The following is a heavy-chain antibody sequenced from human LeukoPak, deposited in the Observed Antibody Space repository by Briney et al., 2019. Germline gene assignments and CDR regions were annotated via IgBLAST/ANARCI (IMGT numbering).Heavy chain of an antibody. V-gene: IGHV4-39*01. Sequence: SETLSLTCTVSGGSSSSGPYSWGWIRQPPGKGLEWIGTLFYTGSTYYNSSPKSRATMSEDTSKNQFSLKLTSVTAADTAVYYCVGRPRGGFTXGXFDYWGHGTLVTVSS. CDR1: GGSSSSGPYS. J-gene: IGHJ4*01. CDR3: VGRPRGGFTXGXFDY. D-gene: IGHD5-12*01. CDR2: LFYTGST.